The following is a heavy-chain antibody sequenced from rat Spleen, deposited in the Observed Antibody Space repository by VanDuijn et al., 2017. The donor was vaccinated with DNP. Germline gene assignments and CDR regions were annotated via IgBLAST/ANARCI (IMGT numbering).Heavy chain of an antibody. CDR2: INRDGTSI. CDR3: TRESYSSSLACAMDA. J-gene: IGHJ4*01. Sequence: EVQLVESGGGLVQPGRSLKLSCAASGFNFNDYWMGWVRQAPGKGLEWIGEINRDGTSINYTPSLKDKFTISRDNAQNTLYLQMSKVGSEDTASYYCTRESYSSSLACAMDAWGQGASVTVSS. D-gene: IGHD1-2*01. CDR1: GFNFNDYW. V-gene: IGHV4-2*01.